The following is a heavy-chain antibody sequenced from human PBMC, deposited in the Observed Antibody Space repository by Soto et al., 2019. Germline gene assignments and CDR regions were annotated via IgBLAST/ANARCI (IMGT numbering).Heavy chain of an antibody. CDR2: IFANGHT. CDR1: GGSISEKY. CDR3: VASLAASGRNWLDP. Sequence: SETLSLTCTVSGGSISEKYWNWVRQPPGKGLEWIGLIFANGHTDYNPSLKSRVTMSVDASKNQFSLRLTSMTAADTAVYYCVASLAASGRNWLDPWGRGTLVTGSS. J-gene: IGHJ5*02. D-gene: IGHD6-13*01. V-gene: IGHV4-4*07.